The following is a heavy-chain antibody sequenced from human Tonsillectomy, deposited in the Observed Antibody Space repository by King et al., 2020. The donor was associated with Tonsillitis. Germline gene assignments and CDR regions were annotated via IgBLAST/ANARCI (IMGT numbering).Heavy chain of an antibody. D-gene: IGHD1-26*01. CDR2: SYHSGSS. CDR3: ARGVPWELAAYYFDY. V-gene: IGHV4-30-2*01. CDR1: GDSISSGGFS. Sequence: VQLQESGSGLVKPSQTLSLTCAVSGDSISSGGFSWSWIRQPPGKGLEWIGYSYHSGSSYYNPSLKSRVTISVDRSKNQFSLKLSSVTAADTAVYYCARGVPWELAAYYFDYWGQGTLVTVSS. J-gene: IGHJ4*02.